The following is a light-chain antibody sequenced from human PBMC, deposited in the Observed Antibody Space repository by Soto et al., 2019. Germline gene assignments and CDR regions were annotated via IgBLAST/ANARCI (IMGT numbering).Light chain of an antibody. J-gene: IGLJ2*01. CDR3: KSYDSSLSGRVV. CDR1: SSSIGAGYD. V-gene: IGLV1-40*01. Sequence: QSVLTQPPSVSGAPGQRVTISCTGGSSSIGAGYDVHWYQHLPGTAPKLLIYGDSNRPSGVPDRFSGSKSGTSASLAITGLQAEDGGDNSGKSYDSSLSGRVVFGGGTKLTVL. CDR2: GDS.